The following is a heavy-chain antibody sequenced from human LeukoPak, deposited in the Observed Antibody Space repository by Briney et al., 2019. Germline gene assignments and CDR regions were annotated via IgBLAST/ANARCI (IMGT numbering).Heavy chain of an antibody. CDR1: GYNLSELS. J-gene: IGHJ4*02. Sequence: GASVKVSCKVSGYNLSELSIHWVRQAPGKGLEWMGGFDPENGETIYSQKFQGRVTMTEDTSTDTAYMELRSLRSDDTAVYYCARDSGYENHFDYRGQGTLVTVSS. CDR2: FDPENGET. V-gene: IGHV1-24*01. D-gene: IGHD5-12*01. CDR3: ARDSGYENHFDY.